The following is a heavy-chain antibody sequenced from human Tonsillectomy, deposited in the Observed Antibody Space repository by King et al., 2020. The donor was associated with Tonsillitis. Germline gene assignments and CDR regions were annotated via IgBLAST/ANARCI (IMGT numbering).Heavy chain of an antibody. CDR2: ISGNSDYT. Sequence: QLVQSGGGLVKPGGSLRLSCTASGFTFTTYGWNWVRQAPGKGLEWVSFISGNSDYTYFADSVKGRFTISRDNAKHSLYLQMNSLRGEDTAVYFCATNRIAVSNTPYYFEYWGQGSLVTVSS. CDR3: ATNRIAVSNTPYYFEY. V-gene: IGHV3-21*01. CDR1: GFTFTTYG. J-gene: IGHJ4*02. D-gene: IGHD6-19*01.